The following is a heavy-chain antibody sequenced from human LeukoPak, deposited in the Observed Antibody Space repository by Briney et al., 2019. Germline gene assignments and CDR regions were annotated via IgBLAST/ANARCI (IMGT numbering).Heavy chain of an antibody. J-gene: IGHJ3*02. Sequence: PSETLSLTCTVSGGSISSYYWSWIRQPAGKGLEWIGCIYTSGSANYNPSLKSRVTMSVDTSKNQFSLKLSSVTAADTAVYYCARVRRQWLVRGAFDIWGQGTMVTVSS. CDR2: IYTSGSA. CDR3: ARVRRQWLVRGAFDI. D-gene: IGHD6-19*01. CDR1: GGSISSYY. V-gene: IGHV4-4*07.